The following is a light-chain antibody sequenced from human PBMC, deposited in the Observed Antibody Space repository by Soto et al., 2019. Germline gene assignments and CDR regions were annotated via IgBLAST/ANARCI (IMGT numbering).Light chain of an antibody. CDR3: LQYNSWPYT. J-gene: IGKJ2*01. CDR2: RAS. Sequence: EIVMTQSPGTLSVSPGESATLSCRASQTVTNNLAWYQQKSGQAPRLLIYRASTRATAIPARFSGSGSGTEFTLTISSLQSEDVGVYYCLQYNSWPYTFGQGTKVDIK. V-gene: IGKV3-15*01. CDR1: QTVTNN.